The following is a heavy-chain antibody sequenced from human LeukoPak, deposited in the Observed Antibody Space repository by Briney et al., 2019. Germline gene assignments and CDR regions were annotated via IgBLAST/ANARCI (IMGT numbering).Heavy chain of an antibody. V-gene: IGHV4-59*01. D-gene: IGHD3-16*01. J-gene: IGHJ5*02. CDR1: GGSISSYY. CDR2: IYYSGST. Sequence: PETLSLTCTVSGGSISSYYWSWIRQPPGKGLEWIGYIYYSGSTNYNPSLKSRVTISVDTSKNQFSLKLSSVTAADTAVYYCARDGLRSGKYNWFDPWGQGTLVTVSS. CDR3: ARDGLRSGKYNWFDP.